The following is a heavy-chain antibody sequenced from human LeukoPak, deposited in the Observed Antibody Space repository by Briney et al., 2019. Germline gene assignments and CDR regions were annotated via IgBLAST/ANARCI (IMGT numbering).Heavy chain of an antibody. V-gene: IGHV1-3*01. J-gene: IGHJ5*02. CDR3: ARDRAPRYCSGGSCGWNWFDP. CDR2: INAGNGNT. D-gene: IGHD2-15*01. CDR1: GYTFTSYA. Sequence: GASVKVSCKASGYTFTSYAMHWVRQAPGLRLEWMGWINAGNGNTKYSQKFQGRVTITRDTSASTAYMELSSLRSEDTAVYYCARDRAPRYCSGGSCGWNWFDPWGQGTLVTVSS.